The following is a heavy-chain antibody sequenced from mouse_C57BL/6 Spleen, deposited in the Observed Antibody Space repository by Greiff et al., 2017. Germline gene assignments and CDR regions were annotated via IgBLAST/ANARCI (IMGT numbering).Heavy chain of an antibody. CDR2: IYPGSGST. CDR3: ARGITTVVAEAY. J-gene: IGHJ3*01. Sequence: VQLQQPGAELVKPGASVKMSCKASGYTFTSYWITWVKQRPGQGLEWIGDIYPGSGSTNYNEKFKSKATLTVDTSSSTAYMQLSSLTSEDSAVYCCARGITTVVAEAYWGQGTLVTVSA. V-gene: IGHV1-55*01. D-gene: IGHD1-1*01. CDR1: GYTFTSYW.